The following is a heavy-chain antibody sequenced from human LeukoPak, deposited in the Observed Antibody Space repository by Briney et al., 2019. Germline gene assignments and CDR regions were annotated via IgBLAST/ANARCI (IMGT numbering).Heavy chain of an antibody. V-gene: IGHV4-34*01. CDR1: GGSFSGDY. CDR2: INHSGST. D-gene: IGHD2-21*01. Sequence: SETRSLSCAVYGGSFSGDYWSWIRQPPGNGLEWIGEINHSGSTNYNPSLKSRVTISVDTSKNQFSLKLSSVTAADTAVYYCASSLWRWFVPWGQGTLVTVSS. CDR3: ASSLWRWFVP. J-gene: IGHJ5*02.